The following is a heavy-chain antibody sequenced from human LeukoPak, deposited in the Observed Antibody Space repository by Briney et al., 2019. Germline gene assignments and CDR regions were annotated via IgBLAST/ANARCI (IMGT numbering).Heavy chain of an antibody. Sequence: GASVKVSCKASGYTFTSYGISWVRQAPGQGLEWMGWISAYNGNTNYAQKLQGRVTMTTDTSTSTAYMELRSLRSDDTAVYYCAREPLQWLRLADFDYWGQGTLVTVSS. CDR2: ISAYNGNT. V-gene: IGHV1-18*01. CDR3: AREPLQWLRLADFDY. J-gene: IGHJ4*02. CDR1: GYTFTSYG. D-gene: IGHD5-12*01.